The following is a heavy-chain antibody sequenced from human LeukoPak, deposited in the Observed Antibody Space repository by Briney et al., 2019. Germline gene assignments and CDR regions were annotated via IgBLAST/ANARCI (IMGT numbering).Heavy chain of an antibody. CDR3: AALYYDSSGYRDY. CDR2: ITGSGGST. V-gene: IGHV3-23*01. D-gene: IGHD3-22*01. Sequence: GGSLRLSCAASGFTFSSYAMSWVRQAPGKGLEWVSSITGSGGSTYYADSVKGRFTISRDDSKNTLYLQMNSLRAEDTAVYYCAALYYDSSGYRDYWGQGTLVTVSS. J-gene: IGHJ4*02. CDR1: GFTFSSYA.